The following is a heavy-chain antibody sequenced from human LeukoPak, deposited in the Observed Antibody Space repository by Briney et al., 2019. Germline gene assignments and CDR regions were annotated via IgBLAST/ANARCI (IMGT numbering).Heavy chain of an antibody. CDR2: IKGKTDGGTT. V-gene: IGHV3-15*01. CDR1: GFTFSNAC. Sequence: GGSLRLSCAASGFTFSNACMSWVRQAPGKGLEWVGHIKGKTDGGTTGYAAPVQGRFTISRDDSKNTLYLQMNSLKAEDAAVYYCTTGQGYYYDSSGPIDYWGQGTLVTVSS. D-gene: IGHD3-22*01. J-gene: IGHJ4*02. CDR3: TTGQGYYYDSSGPIDY.